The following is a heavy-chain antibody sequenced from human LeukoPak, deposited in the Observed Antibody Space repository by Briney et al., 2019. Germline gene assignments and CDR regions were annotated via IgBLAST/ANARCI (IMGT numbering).Heavy chain of an antibody. CDR3: ARNTQRGAFDY. J-gene: IGHJ4*02. CDR2: IIPIFGTA. V-gene: IGHV1-69*13. CDR1: GGIFSSYA. D-gene: IGHD6-25*01. Sequence: SVKVSCKASGGIFSSYAISWVRQAPGQGLEWMGGIIPIFGTANYAQKFQGRVTITADESTSTAYMGLSSLRSEDTAVYYCARNTQRGAFDYWGQGTLVTVSS.